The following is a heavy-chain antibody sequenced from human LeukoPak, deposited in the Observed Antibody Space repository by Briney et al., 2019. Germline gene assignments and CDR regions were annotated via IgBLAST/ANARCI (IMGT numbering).Heavy chain of an antibody. CDR1: CDSISSNTW. V-gene: IGHV4-4*02. Sequence: SETLSLTCAVSCDSISSNTWWNWVRQPPGKGLEWIGEIYQSGSTNYNPSLKSRVTISVDTSKNQFSLKLSSVTAADTAVYYCARGWERWLQLRAFDIWGQGTMVTVSS. J-gene: IGHJ3*02. CDR2: IYQSGST. CDR3: ARGWERWLQLRAFDI. D-gene: IGHD5-24*01.